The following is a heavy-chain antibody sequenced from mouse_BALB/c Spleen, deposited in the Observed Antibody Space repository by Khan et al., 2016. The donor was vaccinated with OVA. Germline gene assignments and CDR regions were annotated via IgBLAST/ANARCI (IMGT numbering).Heavy chain of an antibody. CDR1: GYSITSDYA. D-gene: IGHD2-13*01. Sequence: EVQLQESGPGLVKPSQSLSLTCTVTGYSITSDYARNWIRQFPGNKLEWMGYISSTGTTSYNPSLKSRITITRHTTKNQIFLHLNSVTTEETATXYCASSLYYSDSDAMDYWGQGTSVPVSS. J-gene: IGHJ4*01. CDR3: ASSLYYSDSDAMDY. CDR2: ISSTGTT. V-gene: IGHV3-2*02.